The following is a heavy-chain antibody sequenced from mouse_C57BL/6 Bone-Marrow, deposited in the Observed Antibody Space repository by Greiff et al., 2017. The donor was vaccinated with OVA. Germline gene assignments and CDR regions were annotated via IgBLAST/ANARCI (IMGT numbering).Heavy chain of an antibody. J-gene: IGHJ1*03. V-gene: IGHV5-17*01. CDR3: ARDYGSPSDFDV. D-gene: IGHD1-1*01. CDR2: ISSGSSTI. CDR1: GFTFSDYG. Sequence: VQLQQSGGGLVKPGGSLKLSCAASGFTFSDYGMHWVRQAPEKGLEWVAYISSGSSTIYYADTVKGRFTISRDNAKNTLFLQMTSLRSEDTAMYYCARDYGSPSDFDVWGTGTTVTVSS.